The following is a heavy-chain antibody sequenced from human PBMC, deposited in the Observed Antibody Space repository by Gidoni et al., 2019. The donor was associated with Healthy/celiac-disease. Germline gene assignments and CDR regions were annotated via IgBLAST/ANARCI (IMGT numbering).Heavy chain of an antibody. V-gene: IGHV3-11*06. CDR1: GFTFSDYY. Sequence: QVQLVESGGGLVKPGGSLRLSCAASGFTFSDYYRSWIRQAPGKGLEWVSDISSSSSYTNYADSVKGRFTIARDNAKNSLYLQMNSLRAEDTAVYYCAGGYSSGWYYFDYWGQGTLVTVSS. CDR3: AGGYSSGWYYFDY. D-gene: IGHD6-19*01. J-gene: IGHJ4*02. CDR2: ISSSSSYT.